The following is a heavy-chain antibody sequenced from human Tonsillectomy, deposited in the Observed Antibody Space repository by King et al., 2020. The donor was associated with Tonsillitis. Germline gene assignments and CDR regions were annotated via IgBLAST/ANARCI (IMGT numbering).Heavy chain of an antibody. D-gene: IGHD6-19*01. V-gene: IGHV3-7*01. CDR3: VRQGSGWSGLDYHYYGMDV. Sequence: VQLVESGGGLVQPGGSLRLSCAASRFTFSNYWMSWVRQAPGKGLEWVANINQDGSEKYYVDSVKGRFSISRDNATNSLYLQMNSLRAEDTAVYYCVRQGSGWSGLDYHYYGMDVWGQGTTVTVSS. CDR1: RFTFSNYW. CDR2: INQDGSEK. J-gene: IGHJ6*02.